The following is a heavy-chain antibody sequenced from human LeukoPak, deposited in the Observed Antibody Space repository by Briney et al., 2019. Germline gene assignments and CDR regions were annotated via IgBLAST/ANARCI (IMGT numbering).Heavy chain of an antibody. CDR3: ATDTTTKGCSGGSCYPNDAFDI. CDR1: GGSISSYY. V-gene: IGHV4-59*01. J-gene: IGHJ3*02. Sequence: SETLSLTCTVSGGSISSYYWSWIRQPPGKGLEWIGYIYYSGSTNYNPSLKSRVTISVDTSKNQFSLKLSSVTAADTAVYYCATDTTTKGCSGGSCYPNDAFDIWGQGTMVTVSS. CDR2: IYYSGST. D-gene: IGHD2-15*01.